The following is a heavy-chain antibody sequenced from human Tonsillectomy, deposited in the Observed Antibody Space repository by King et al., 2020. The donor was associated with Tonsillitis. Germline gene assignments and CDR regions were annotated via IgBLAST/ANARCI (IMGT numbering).Heavy chain of an antibody. Sequence: TLKESGPALVKPTQTLTLTCTFSGFSLSTSGMCVSWIRQPPGKALEWLALIDWDDDKYYSTSLKTRLTISKDTSKNQVVLTMPNMDPVDTATYYCARMSIAARPGYFDYWGQGTLVTVSS. V-gene: IGHV2-70*01. CDR3: ARMSIAARPGYFDY. D-gene: IGHD6-6*01. J-gene: IGHJ4*02. CDR2: IDWDDDK. CDR1: GFSLSTSGMC.